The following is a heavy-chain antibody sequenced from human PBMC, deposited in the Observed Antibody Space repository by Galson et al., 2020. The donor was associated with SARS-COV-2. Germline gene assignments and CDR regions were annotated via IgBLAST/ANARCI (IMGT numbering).Heavy chain of an antibody. J-gene: IGHJ6*03. CDR2: ISYDGSNK. CDR3: ARDGIHYYDSSGYYYILNYYYYMDV. D-gene: IGHD3-22*01. V-gene: IGHV3-30*01. CDR1: GFTFSSYA. Sequence: GGSLRLSCAASGFTFSSYAMHWVRQAPGKGLEWVAVISYDGSNKYYADSVKGRFTISRDNSKNTLYLQMNSLRAEDTAVYYCARDGIHYYDSSGYYYILNYYYYMDVWGKGTTVTVSS.